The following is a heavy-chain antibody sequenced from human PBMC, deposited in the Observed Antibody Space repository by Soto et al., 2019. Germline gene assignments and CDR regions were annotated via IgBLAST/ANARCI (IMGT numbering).Heavy chain of an antibody. V-gene: IGHV3-48*02. CDR3: AREPQITMIVVAEIDY. CDR1: GFTLSSYS. CDR2: ISSSSSTI. J-gene: IGHJ4*02. Sequence: PGGSLRLSCAASGFTLSSYSMNWVRQAPGKGLEWVSYISSSSSTIYYADSVKGRFTISRDNAKNSLYLQMNSLRDEDTAVYYCAREPQITMIVVAEIDYWGQGTLVTVSS. D-gene: IGHD3-22*01.